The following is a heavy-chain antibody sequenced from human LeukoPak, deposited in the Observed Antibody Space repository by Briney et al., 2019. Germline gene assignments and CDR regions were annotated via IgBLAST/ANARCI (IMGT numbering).Heavy chain of an antibody. Sequence: ASVKVSCKASGYTFTGYYMHWVRQAPGQGLEWMEWINPNSGGTNYAQKFQGRVTMTRDTSISTAYMELSRLRSDDTAVYYCATDRPRPYCSGGSCYSFDYWGQGTLVTVSS. D-gene: IGHD2-15*01. J-gene: IGHJ4*02. V-gene: IGHV1-2*02. CDR1: GYTFTGYY. CDR3: ATDRPRPYCSGGSCYSFDY. CDR2: INPNSGGT.